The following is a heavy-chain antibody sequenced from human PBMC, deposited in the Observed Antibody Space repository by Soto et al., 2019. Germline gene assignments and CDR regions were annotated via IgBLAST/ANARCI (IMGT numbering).Heavy chain of an antibody. J-gene: IGHJ6*02. V-gene: IGHV4-30-4*01. CDR1: GGSISSADYN. CDR3: ARAIVVTIGGMDV. CDR2: IYYSGST. D-gene: IGHD5-12*01. Sequence: SETLSLTCTVSGGSISSADYNWSWVRQPPGKGLEWIGYIYYSGSTFFNPSLKSRVTISKDTSRNQFSLRLNSVTAADTAVYYCARAIVVTIGGMDVWGQGTTVTVSS.